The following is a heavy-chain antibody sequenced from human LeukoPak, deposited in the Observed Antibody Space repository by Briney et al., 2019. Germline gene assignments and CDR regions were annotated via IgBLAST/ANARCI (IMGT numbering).Heavy chain of an antibody. CDR3: ARSGPVDYYYYYMDV. Sequence: GGSLRLSCAASGFTVSSNDMNWVRQAPGKGLEWVAVIYRGGSTYYADSVKGRFTISRDISKNTLYLQMNSLRVEDTAVYYCARSGPVDYYYYYMDVWGKGTTVTISS. J-gene: IGHJ6*03. CDR1: GFTVSSND. CDR2: IYRGGST. D-gene: IGHD2-15*01. V-gene: IGHV3-53*01.